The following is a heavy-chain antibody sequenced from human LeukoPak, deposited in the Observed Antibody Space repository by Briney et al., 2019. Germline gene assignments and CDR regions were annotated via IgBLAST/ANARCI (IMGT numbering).Heavy chain of an antibody. D-gene: IGHD3-10*01. Sequence: PGGSLRLSCAASGFSFDDYGMSWVRQVPGKGLEWVSGINWNGGSTGYADSVKGRFTISRDNAKNSLYLQMRSLRAEDTALYYCARYGSGSYDFDYWGQGTLVTVSS. V-gene: IGHV3-20*04. CDR2: INWNGGST. CDR3: ARYGSGSYDFDY. J-gene: IGHJ4*02. CDR1: GFSFDDYG.